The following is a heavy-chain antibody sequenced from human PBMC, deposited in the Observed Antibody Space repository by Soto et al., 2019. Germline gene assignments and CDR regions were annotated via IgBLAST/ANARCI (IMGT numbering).Heavy chain of an antibody. J-gene: IGHJ6*02. CDR2: INPSGGST. Sequence: GASVKVSCKASGYTFTSYYMHWVRQAPGQGLEWMGIINPSGGSTSYAQKFQGRVTMTRDTSTSTVYMELSSLRSEDTAVYYCARLGGSIAARPFIPYYYYGVDVWGQGTTVTVSS. CDR1: GYTFTSYY. D-gene: IGHD6-6*01. CDR3: ARLGGSIAARPFIPYYYYGVDV. V-gene: IGHV1-46*01.